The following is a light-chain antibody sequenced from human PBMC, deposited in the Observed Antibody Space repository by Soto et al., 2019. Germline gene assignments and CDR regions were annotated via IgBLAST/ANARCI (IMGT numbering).Light chain of an antibody. CDR1: SRDVGGYNY. CDR3: SSYTASSTYV. Sequence: QSALTQPASVSGSPGQSITISCTGTSRDVGGYNYVSWYQHHPGKAPTLMIFDVSNRPPGVSNRFSGSKSGNTASLTISGLQAEDEADYYCSSYTASSTYVFGTRTKVTVL. CDR2: DVS. V-gene: IGLV2-14*03. J-gene: IGLJ1*01.